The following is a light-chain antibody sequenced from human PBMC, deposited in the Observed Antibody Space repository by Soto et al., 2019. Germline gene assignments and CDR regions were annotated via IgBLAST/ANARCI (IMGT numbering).Light chain of an antibody. Sequence: EIVMTQSPATLSLSPGERAALSCRASQSIKSELAWYQQKPGQPARLLIYGASTRATGVPARFTGSESGSEFTLTISGLQSEDFAVYYCQQGHNWPLTFGQGTRLEI. CDR3: QQGHNWPLT. CDR1: QSIKSE. CDR2: GAS. V-gene: IGKV3-15*01. J-gene: IGKJ2*01.